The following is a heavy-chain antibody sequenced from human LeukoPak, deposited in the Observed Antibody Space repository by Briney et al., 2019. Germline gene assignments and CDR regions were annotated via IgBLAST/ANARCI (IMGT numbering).Heavy chain of an antibody. CDR1: GGTFSSYA. Sequence: SVKVSCKASGGTFSSYAISWVRQAPGQGLEWMGGIIPIFGTANYAQKFQGRVTITTDESTSTAYMELSSLRSEDTAEYYCASTPEGVSYYYYMDVWGKGTTVTVSS. J-gene: IGHJ6*03. CDR2: IIPIFGTA. CDR3: ASTPEGVSYYYYMDV. D-gene: IGHD3-10*01. V-gene: IGHV1-69*05.